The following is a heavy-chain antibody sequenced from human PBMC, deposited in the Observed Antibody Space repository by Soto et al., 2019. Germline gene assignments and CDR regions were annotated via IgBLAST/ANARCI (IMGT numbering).Heavy chain of an antibody. CDR3: AKEARGIAVAGTHFDY. V-gene: IGHV3-30*18. D-gene: IGHD6-19*01. CDR2: ISYDGSNK. J-gene: IGHJ4*02. Sequence: GGSLRLSCAASGFTFSSYGMHWVRQAPGKGLEWVAVISYDGSNKYYADSVKGRFTISRDNSKNTLYLQMNSLRAEDTAVYYCAKEARGIAVAGTHFDYWGQGTLVTVSS. CDR1: GFTFSSYG.